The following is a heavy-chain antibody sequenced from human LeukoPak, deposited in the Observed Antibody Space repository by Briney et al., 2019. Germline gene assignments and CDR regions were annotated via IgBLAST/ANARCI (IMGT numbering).Heavy chain of an antibody. D-gene: IGHD5-12*01. J-gene: IGHJ5*02. CDR2: ISSSGSTI. V-gene: IGHV3-11*01. CDR3: ARGDSGYDGNWFDP. Sequence: GGSLRLSCAASGFTFSDYYMSLIRQAPGKGLELVSYISSSGSTIYYADSVKGRFTISRDNAKNSLYLRMNSLRAEDTAVYYCARGDSGYDGNWFDPWGQGTLVTVSS. CDR1: GFTFSDYY.